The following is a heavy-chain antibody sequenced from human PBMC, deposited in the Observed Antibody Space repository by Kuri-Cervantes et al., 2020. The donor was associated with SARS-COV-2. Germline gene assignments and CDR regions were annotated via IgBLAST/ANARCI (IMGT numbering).Heavy chain of an antibody. CDR1: GGSFSGYY. D-gene: IGHD1-26*01. CDR2: IYYSGST. J-gene: IGHJ4*02. V-gene: IGHV4-34*01. Sequence: ESLKISCAVYGGSFSGYYWSWIRQPPGKGLEWIGSIYYSGSTYYNPSLKSRVTISVDTSKNQFSLKLSSVTAADTAVYYCARHGSYGWELSPYYFDYWGQGTLVTVSS. CDR3: ARHGSYGWELSPYYFDY.